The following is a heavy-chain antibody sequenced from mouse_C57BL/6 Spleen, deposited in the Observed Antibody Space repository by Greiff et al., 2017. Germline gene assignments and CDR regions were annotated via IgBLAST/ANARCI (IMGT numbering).Heavy chain of an antibody. D-gene: IGHD1-1*01. Sequence: EVKVVESGGDLVKPGGSLKLSCAASGFTFSGYGMSWVRQTPDKRLEWVATLSSGGSYTYSPDTVKGRFTISRDNAKNTLYLQMSSLKSEDTAMYYCAMQDYSGSRSYSALDYWGQGTSVTVSS. CDR1: GFTFSGYG. J-gene: IGHJ4*01. CDR3: AMQDYSGSRSYSALDY. V-gene: IGHV5-6*01. CDR2: LSSGGSYT.